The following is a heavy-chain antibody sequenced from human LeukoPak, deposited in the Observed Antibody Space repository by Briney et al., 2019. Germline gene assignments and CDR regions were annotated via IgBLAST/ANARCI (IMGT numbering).Heavy chain of an antibody. CDR2: INHSGST. CDR3: ARGKAAADPVGFDY. D-gene: IGHD6-13*01. V-gene: IGHV4-34*01. CDR1: GGSFSGYY. Sequence: SETLSLTCAVYGGSFSGYYWSWIRQPPGKGLEWIGEINHSGSTNYNPSLKSRVTISVDTSKNQFSLKLSFVTAADTAVYYCARGKAAADPVGFDYWGQGTLVTVSS. J-gene: IGHJ4*02.